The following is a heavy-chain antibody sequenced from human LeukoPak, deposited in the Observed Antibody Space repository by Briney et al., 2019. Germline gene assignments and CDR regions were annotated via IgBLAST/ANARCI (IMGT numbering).Heavy chain of an antibody. V-gene: IGHV2-5*01. D-gene: IGHD4-23*01. J-gene: IGHJ5*01. CDR3: ARSSRVNTQRYWFVS. Sequence: WLRQPPGKALEWLAINYWNDDKRYSPSLKSRLTITKDTSKNQEVLTMTNMDPVDTATYYDARSSRVNTQRYWFVSLGQGSLVTVSS. CDR2: NYWNDDK.